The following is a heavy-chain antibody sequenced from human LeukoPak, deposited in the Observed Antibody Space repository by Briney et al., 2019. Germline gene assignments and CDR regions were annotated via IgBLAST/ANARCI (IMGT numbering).Heavy chain of an antibody. CDR3: ASQEGIAARRNYYYMDV. J-gene: IGHJ6*03. Sequence: GASVKVSCKASGYTFTSYGISWVRQAPGQGLEWMGWIIAYNGNTNYAQKLQGRVTMTTDTSTSTAYMELRSLRSDDTAVYYCASQEGIAARRNYYYMDVWGKGTTVTVSS. CDR2: IIAYNGNT. CDR1: GYTFTSYG. V-gene: IGHV1-18*01. D-gene: IGHD6-6*01.